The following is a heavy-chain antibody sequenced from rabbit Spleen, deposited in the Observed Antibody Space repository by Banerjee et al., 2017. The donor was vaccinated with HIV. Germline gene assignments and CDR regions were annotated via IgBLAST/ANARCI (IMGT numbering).Heavy chain of an antibody. J-gene: IGHJ4*01. V-gene: IGHV1S42*01. CDR2: IYAGDGST. CDR3: ARDLRL. CDR1: GFSLFYYW. Sequence: EESGGGLVKPGGTLTLTCKASGFSLFYYWMCWVRQAPGKGLDLIGCIYAGDGSTDYTNWVNGRFTISKTSSTVDLKMTSLTAADTATYFCARDLRLWGPGTLVTVS.